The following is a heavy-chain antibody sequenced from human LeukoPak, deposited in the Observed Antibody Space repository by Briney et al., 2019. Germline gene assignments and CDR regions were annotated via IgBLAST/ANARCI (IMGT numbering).Heavy chain of an antibody. CDR1: GFIFGSFT. V-gene: IGHV3-48*04. CDR2: ISSGSSTK. Sequence: GGSLRLSCAASGFIFGSFTMNWVRQAPGKGLEWVSYISSGSSTKYYTDSVKGRFTISRDNAQNSLYLQMNSLRAEDTAVYYCARDQVVGYASEGPKHYYMDVWGKGPTVSVSS. CDR3: ARDQVVGYASEGPKHYYMDV. D-gene: IGHD3-10*01. J-gene: IGHJ6*03.